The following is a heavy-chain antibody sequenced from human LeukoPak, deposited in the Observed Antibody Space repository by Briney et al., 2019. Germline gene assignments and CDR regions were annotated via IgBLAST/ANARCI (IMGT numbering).Heavy chain of an antibody. CDR2: IRGSDGST. D-gene: IGHD4-17*01. Sequence: GESLRLSCAASGFTFSTYALSWVRQAPGKGLEWVSSIRGSDGSTYYADSVKGRFAISRDNSKNTLYLQMNSLRAEDTAVYYCAKDVYGDYGGLDYWGQGTLVTVSS. CDR1: GFTFSTYA. CDR3: AKDVYGDYGGLDY. V-gene: IGHV3-23*01. J-gene: IGHJ4*02.